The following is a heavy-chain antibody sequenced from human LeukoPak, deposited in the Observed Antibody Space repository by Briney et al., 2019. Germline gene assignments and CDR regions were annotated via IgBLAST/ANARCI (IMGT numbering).Heavy chain of an antibody. D-gene: IGHD3-22*01. CDR2: ISSSGSTI. V-gene: IGHV3-11*01. CDR1: GFTFSDYY. J-gene: IGHJ4*02. CDR3: AGGYYYDSSGYYPPDY. Sequence: GRSLRLSCAPSGFTFSDYYMSWIRQAPGQGLDWVSYISSSGSTIYYADSVKGRFTISRDNAKNSLYLQMNSLRAEDTAVYYCAGGYYYDSSGYYPPDYWGQGTLVTVSS.